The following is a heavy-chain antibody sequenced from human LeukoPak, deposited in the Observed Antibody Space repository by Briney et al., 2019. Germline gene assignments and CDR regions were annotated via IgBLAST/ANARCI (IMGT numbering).Heavy chain of an antibody. CDR3: GRGGKVEQLVLAR. J-gene: IGHJ4*02. CDR1: GFTSDNAW. D-gene: IGHD6-13*01. V-gene: IGHV3-74*01. CDR2: ISSDGSSK. Sequence: PGGSLRLSCAASGFTSDNAWMNWVRQAPGKGLVWVSRISSDGSSKTYADSVKGRFTISRDNAKNTLYLQMNSLRAEDTAVYYCGRGGKVEQLVLARWGQGSLVTVSS.